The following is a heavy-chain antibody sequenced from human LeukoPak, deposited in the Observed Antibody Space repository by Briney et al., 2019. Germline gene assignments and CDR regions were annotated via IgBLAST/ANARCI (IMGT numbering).Heavy chain of an antibody. Sequence: PGGSLRLSCAASGFTVSSNYMSWVRQAPGKGLEWVSVIYSGGSTYYADSVKGRFTISRDNSKNTLYLQMGSLRPEDMAVYYCARVGGSGSFDSWGQGTLVSVSS. J-gene: IGHJ4*02. CDR2: IYSGGST. CDR3: ARVGGSGSFDS. V-gene: IGHV3-53*05. CDR1: GFTVSSNY. D-gene: IGHD6-19*01.